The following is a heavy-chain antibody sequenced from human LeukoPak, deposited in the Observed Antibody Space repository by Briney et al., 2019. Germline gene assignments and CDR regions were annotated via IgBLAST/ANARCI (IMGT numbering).Heavy chain of an antibody. D-gene: IGHD3-9*01. CDR2: ISAYNGNT. CDR3: AREVYDILTGYYGYYYYGMDV. Sequence: ASVKVSCKASGYTFTSYGISWVRQAPGQGLEWMGWISAYNGNTNYAQKLQGRVTMTTDTSTSTAYMEPRSLRSDDTAVYYCAREVYDILTGYYGYYYYGMDVWGKGTTVTVSS. J-gene: IGHJ6*04. V-gene: IGHV1-18*04. CDR1: GYTFTSYG.